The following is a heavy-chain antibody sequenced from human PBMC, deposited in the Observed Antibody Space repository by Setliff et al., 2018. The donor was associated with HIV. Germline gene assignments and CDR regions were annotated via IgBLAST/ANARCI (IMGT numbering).Heavy chain of an antibody. J-gene: IGHJ4*02. D-gene: IGHD3-10*01. Sequence: PGGSLRLSCAASGFTFKYAWISWVRQAPGKGLEWVGRIRSETSGGTRDYAAPVKGRFTVSRDDSTNSVFLQMSSLKIEDTAVYYCAADLAEYGSGEFDNWGQGTQVTVSS. CDR1: GFTFKYAW. V-gene: IGHV3-15*01. CDR3: AADLAEYGSGEFDN. CDR2: IRSETSGGTR.